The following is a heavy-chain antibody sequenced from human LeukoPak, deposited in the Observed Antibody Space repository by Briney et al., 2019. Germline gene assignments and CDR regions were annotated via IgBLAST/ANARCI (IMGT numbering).Heavy chain of an antibody. Sequence: SETLSLTCTVSGVSISSYYWSWIRQPAGKGLEWIGRFYTSGSTNYNPSLKSRVTMSVDTSKNQFSLKLKSVTAADTAVYYCARDRTMVGTYYYYGMDVWGQGTTVTVSS. CDR1: GVSISSYY. CDR2: FYTSGST. CDR3: ARDRTMVGTYYYYGMDV. D-gene: IGHD4-23*01. V-gene: IGHV4-4*07. J-gene: IGHJ6*02.